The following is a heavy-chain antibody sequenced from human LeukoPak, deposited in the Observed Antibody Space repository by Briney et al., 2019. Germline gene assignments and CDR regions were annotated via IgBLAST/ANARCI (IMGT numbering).Heavy chain of an antibody. Sequence: PGGSLRLSCAASGFTFSSYGMHWVRQAPGKGLEWVAFIRYDGSNKYYADSVKGRFTISRDNSKNTLYLQMNSLRAEDTAVYYCANAQLGVAAMGYWGQGTLVTVSS. CDR2: IRYDGSNK. CDR1: GFTFSSYG. V-gene: IGHV3-30*02. CDR3: ANAQLGVAAMGY. D-gene: IGHD3-16*01. J-gene: IGHJ4*02.